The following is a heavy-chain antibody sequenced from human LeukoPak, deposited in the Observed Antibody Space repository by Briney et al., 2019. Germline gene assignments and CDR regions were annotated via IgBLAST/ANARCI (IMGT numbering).Heavy chain of an antibody. CDR3: ASRPGADIGPLDY. J-gene: IGHJ4*02. V-gene: IGHV3-23*01. D-gene: IGHD2-2*01. CDR2: ISGSGGST. CDR1: GFTFSSYA. Sequence: GGSLRLSRAASGFTFSSYAMSWVRQAPGKGLEWVSSISGSGGSTYYADSVKGRFTISRDNSKNTLYLQMNSLRADETAVYYCASRPGADIGPLDYWGQGTLVTVSS.